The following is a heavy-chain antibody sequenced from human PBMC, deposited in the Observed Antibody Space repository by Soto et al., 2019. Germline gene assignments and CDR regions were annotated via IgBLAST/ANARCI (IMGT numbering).Heavy chain of an antibody. CDR1: GYTFTSYG. CDR2: ISAYNGNT. V-gene: IGHV1-18*01. D-gene: IGHD2-15*01. J-gene: IGHJ4*02. CDR3: AVCSGGSCYSLDFGS. Sequence: GASVKVSCKASGYTFTSYGISWVRQAPGQGLEWMGWISAYNGNTNYAQKLQGRVTMTTDTSTSIAYMELRSLRSDDTAVYYCAVCSGGSCYSLDFGSWGQGTLVTVSS.